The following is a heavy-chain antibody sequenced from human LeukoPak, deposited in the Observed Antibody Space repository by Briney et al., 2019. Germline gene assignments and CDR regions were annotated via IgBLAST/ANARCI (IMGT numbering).Heavy chain of an antibody. J-gene: IGHJ4*02. Sequence: NPGGSLRLSCAVSGITLSNYGMSWVRQAPGKGLEWVSSISSSGTYIYYADSLKGRFTISRDNAKNSLYLQMNSLRAEDTAVYYCARGAAGYSSSWYFWGKPNPVDYFDYWGQGTLVTVSS. V-gene: IGHV3-21*01. CDR1: GITLSNYG. D-gene: IGHD6-13*01. CDR2: ISSSGTYI. CDR3: ARGAAGYSSSWYFWGKPNPVDYFDY.